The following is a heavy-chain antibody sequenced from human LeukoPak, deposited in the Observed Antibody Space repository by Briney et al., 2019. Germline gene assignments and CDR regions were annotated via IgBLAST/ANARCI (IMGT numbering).Heavy chain of an antibody. Sequence: GESLKISCRGSGCSFTSYWVGWGRQMAGRGGEWMGIIYPGDSDTTYSPPFQGQVTISDDKSISTAYLQWSSLKASDTAMYYCARWSGYGDSSDYWGQGTLVTVSS. V-gene: IGHV5-51*01. D-gene: IGHD2-21*01. CDR3: ARWSGYGDSSDY. J-gene: IGHJ4*02. CDR2: IYPGDSDT. CDR1: GCSFTSYW.